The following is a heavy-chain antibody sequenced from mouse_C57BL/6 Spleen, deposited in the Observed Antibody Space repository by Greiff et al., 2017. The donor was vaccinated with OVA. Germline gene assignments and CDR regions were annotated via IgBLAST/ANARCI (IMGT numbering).Heavy chain of an antibody. CDR1: GYTFTDYY. D-gene: IGHD1-1*01. J-gene: IGHJ1*03. Sequence: QVQLQQSGAELVRPGASVKLSCKASGYTFTDYYINWVKQRPGQGLEWIARIYPGSGNTYYNEKFKGKATLTAEKSSSTAYMQLSSLTSEDSAVYFCARSFITTVVDDYWYFDVWGTGTTVTVSS. V-gene: IGHV1-76*01. CDR3: ARSFITTVVDDYWYFDV. CDR2: IYPGSGNT.